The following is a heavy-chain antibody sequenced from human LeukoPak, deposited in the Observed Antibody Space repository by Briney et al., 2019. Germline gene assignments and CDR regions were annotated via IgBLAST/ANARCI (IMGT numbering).Heavy chain of an antibody. V-gene: IGHV3-30*01. CDR1: GFTFSRNV. Sequence: GGSLRLSCAASGFTFSRNVMHWVRQAPGKGLEWVALISYDGNNKFYADSVKGRFTISRDNSRNTLYLQMDSLRGEDAAVYSCARGGIPTGPYYYFYYMDVWGKGTAVTVSS. D-gene: IGHD3-10*01. J-gene: IGHJ6*03. CDR2: ISYDGNNK. CDR3: ARGGIPTGPYYYFYYMDV.